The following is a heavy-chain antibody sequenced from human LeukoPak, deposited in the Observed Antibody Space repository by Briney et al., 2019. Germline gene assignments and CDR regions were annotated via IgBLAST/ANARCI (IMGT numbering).Heavy chain of an antibody. V-gene: IGHV3-15*01. CDR2: IKSKTDGGTT. CDR3: TTVVSSYYGSGARDY. CDR1: GFTFSNAC. D-gene: IGHD3-10*01. Sequence: GGSLRLSCAASGFTFSNACMSWIRQAPGKGLEWVGRIKSKTDGGTTDYAAPVKGRFTISRDDSKNTLYLQMNSLKTEDTAVYYCTTVVSSYYGSGARDYWGQGTLVTVSS. J-gene: IGHJ4*02.